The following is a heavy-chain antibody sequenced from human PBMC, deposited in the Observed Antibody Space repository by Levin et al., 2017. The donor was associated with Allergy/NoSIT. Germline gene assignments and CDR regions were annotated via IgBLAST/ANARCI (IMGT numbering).Heavy chain of an antibody. J-gene: IGHJ4*02. D-gene: IGHD3-10*01. Sequence: GESLKISCAASGFIFSTYGMHWVRQAPGKGLEWVAVIWYDGSNKYYVDSVKGRFTISRDNSKNTLYLQMNSLRAEDTAVYYCARAGLYYYGSGSYYNFYFDYWGQGTLVTVSS. V-gene: IGHV3-33*01. CDR1: GFIFSTYG. CDR2: IWYDGSNK. CDR3: ARAGLYYYGSGSYYNFYFDY.